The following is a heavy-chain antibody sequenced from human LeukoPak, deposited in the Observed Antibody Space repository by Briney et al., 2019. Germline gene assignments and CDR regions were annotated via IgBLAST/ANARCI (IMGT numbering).Heavy chain of an antibody. CDR1: GVSISSYY. CDR2: IYYSGST. CDR3: ATTGITMIVLS. D-gene: IGHD3-22*01. V-gene: IGHV4-59*01. J-gene: IGHJ3*01. Sequence: SETLSLTGTVFGVSISSYYWSWIRQPPGKGLEWIGYIYYSGSTNYNPSLKSRVTISVDTSKSQFSLKPSSVTAADTAVYYCATTGITMIVLSWGQGTMVTVSS.